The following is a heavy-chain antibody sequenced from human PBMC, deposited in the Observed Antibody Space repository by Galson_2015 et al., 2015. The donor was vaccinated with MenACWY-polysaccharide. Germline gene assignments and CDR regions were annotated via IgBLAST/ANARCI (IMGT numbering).Heavy chain of an antibody. Sequence: SLRLSCAASGFTFSSYAMSWVRQAPGKGLEWVSAISGSGGSTYYADSVKGRFTISRDNSKNTLYLQMNSLRAEDTAVYYCAKASGYPRGMDVWGQGTTVTVSS. CDR1: GFTFSSYA. CDR3: AKASGYPRGMDV. CDR2: ISGSGGST. J-gene: IGHJ6*02. V-gene: IGHV3-23*01. D-gene: IGHD5-18*01.